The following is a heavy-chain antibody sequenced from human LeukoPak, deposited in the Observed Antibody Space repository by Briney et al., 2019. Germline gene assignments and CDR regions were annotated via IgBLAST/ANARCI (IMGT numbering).Heavy chain of an antibody. V-gene: IGHV4-30-2*01. CDR1: GGSISSGGYS. Sequence: PSETLSLTCAVSGGSISSGGYSWSWIRQPPGKGLEWIGEINHSGSTNYNPSLKSRVTISVDTSKNQFSLKLGSVTAADTAVYYCAMEVRGVVGYWGQGTLVTVSS. D-gene: IGHD3-10*01. CDR3: AMEVRGVVGY. J-gene: IGHJ4*02. CDR2: INHSGST.